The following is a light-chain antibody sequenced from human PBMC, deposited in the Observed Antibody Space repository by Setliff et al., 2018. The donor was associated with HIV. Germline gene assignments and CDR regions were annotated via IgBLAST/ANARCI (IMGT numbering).Light chain of an antibody. CDR2: DVT. Sequence: QSVLTQPRSVSGSPGQSVTISCTGTSSDVGGYNYVSWYQQHPGKAPKLLIYDVTKRPSGVPDRFSGSKYGNTASLTISGLQAEDETDYYCCSYAGSYTVFGGGTKVTVL. J-gene: IGLJ3*02. CDR3: CSYAGSYTV. CDR1: SSDVGGYNY. V-gene: IGLV2-11*01.